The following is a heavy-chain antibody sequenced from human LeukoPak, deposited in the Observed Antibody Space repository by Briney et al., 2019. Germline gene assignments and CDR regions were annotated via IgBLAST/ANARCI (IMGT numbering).Heavy chain of an antibody. CDR2: IKNKTNGETA. CDR1: GFTFSSAW. J-gene: IGHJ4*02. CDR3: ARGFCSSTNCYQGPFDF. V-gene: IGHV3-15*01. D-gene: IGHD2-2*01. Sequence: GGSLRLSCAASGFTFSSAWMTWVRQAPGKGLEWVGHIKNKTNGETADYAAPVKGRFIISRDDSKNTLYLQMNSLRTEDTAVYYCARGFCSSTNCYQGPFDFWGQGTLVTVSS.